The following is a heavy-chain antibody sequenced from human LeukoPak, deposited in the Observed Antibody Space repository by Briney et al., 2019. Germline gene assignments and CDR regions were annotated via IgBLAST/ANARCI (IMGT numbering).Heavy chain of an antibody. D-gene: IGHD2-15*01. CDR1: GFTFSGYG. J-gene: IGHJ4*02. CDR2: IRSDGSVK. V-gene: IGHV3-30*02. CDR3: ARVQTGRWHFDY. Sequence: GGSLRLSCAASGFTFSGYGIHWVRQAPGKGLEWVAFIRSDGSVKYYADSVRGRFTISRDNSKNTLYLQINSLRAEDTAVYYCARVQTGRWHFDYWGQGTLATVSS.